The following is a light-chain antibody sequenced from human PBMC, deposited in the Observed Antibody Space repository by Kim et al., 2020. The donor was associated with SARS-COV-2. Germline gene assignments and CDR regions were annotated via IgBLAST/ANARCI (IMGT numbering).Light chain of an antibody. CDR1: QSISSW. Sequence: SASVGDRFTITCRASQSISSWLAWYQQKSGKAPNLLIYKASNLHSGVPSRFSGSGSGTEFTLTISSLQPDDFATYYCQQYNSYPTFGQGTKVDIK. V-gene: IGKV1-5*03. CDR3: QQYNSYPT. CDR2: KAS. J-gene: IGKJ1*01.